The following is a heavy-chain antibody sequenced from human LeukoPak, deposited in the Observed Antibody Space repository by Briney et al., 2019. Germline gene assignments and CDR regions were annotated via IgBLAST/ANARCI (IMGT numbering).Heavy chain of an antibody. CDR1: GYSISSDYY. CDR3: ARDRRYCSGGGCYYIDY. J-gene: IGHJ4*02. CDR2: IYHSGST. D-gene: IGHD2-15*01. Sequence: SETLSLTCTVSGYSISSDYYWGWIRQPPGKGLEWIGSIYHSGSTFYNPSLKSRVTISVDTSKNQFSLKLSSVTAADTAVYYCARDRRYCSGGGCYYIDYWGQGTLVTVSS. V-gene: IGHV4-38-2*02.